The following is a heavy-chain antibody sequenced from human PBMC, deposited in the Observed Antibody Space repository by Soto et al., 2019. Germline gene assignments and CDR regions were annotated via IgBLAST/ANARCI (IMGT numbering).Heavy chain of an antibody. CDR1: GFTFSSYG. D-gene: IGHD6-19*01. CDR3: AKDKYKQWLGMCTDV. V-gene: IGHV3-30*18. CDR2: ISYDGSNK. Sequence: QSGGSLRLSCAASGFTFSSYGMHWVRQAPGKGLEWVAVISYDGSNKYYADSVKGRFTISRDNSKNTLYLQMNSLRAEDTAVYYCAKDKYKQWLGMCTDVWGRGTTVTVSS. J-gene: IGHJ6*02.